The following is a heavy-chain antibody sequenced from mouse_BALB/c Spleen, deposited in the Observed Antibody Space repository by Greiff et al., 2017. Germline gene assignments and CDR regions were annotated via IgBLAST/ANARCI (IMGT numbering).Heavy chain of an antibody. J-gene: IGHJ4*01. Sequence: QVQLQQSGADLARPGASVKMSCKASGYIFTTYTIHWIRQRPGQGLEWIGYINPSGVYTNYNQKFKDKATLTADKSSSTAYMQLSSLTSDDSAVYYCAREEGGYPMDYWGQGTSVTVSS. CDR3: AREEGGYPMDY. V-gene: IGHV1-4*01. CDR2: INPSGVYT. CDR1: GYIFTTYT.